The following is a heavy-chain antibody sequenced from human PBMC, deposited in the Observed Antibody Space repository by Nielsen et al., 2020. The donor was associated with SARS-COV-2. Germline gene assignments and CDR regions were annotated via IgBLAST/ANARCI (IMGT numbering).Heavy chain of an antibody. J-gene: IGHJ4*02. CDR1: GFTFSSYE. Sequence: GESLKISCAASGFTFSSYEMNWVRQAPGKGLEWVSYISSSGSTIYYADSVKGRFTISRDNSKNTLYLQMNSLRAEDTAVYYCARVAPLRFEGFDYWGQGTLVTVSS. D-gene: IGHD3-3*01. V-gene: IGHV3-48*03. CDR3: ARVAPLRFEGFDY. CDR2: ISSSGSTI.